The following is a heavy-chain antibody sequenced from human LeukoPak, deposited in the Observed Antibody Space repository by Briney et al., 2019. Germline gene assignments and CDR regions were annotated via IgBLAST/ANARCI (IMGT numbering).Heavy chain of an antibody. CDR2: IYYSGST. V-gene: IGHV4-39*01. CDR1: GGSISTSGYS. Sequence: SETLSLTCTVSGGSISTSGYSWGWVRQPPGKGLEWIGNIYYSGSTYFNPSLKSRVTISVDTSKNQFSLKLTSVTAADTSMYYCARFTMIRGVSPTGFDYWGQGALVTVSS. CDR3: ARFTMIRGVSPTGFDY. D-gene: IGHD3-10*01. J-gene: IGHJ4*02.